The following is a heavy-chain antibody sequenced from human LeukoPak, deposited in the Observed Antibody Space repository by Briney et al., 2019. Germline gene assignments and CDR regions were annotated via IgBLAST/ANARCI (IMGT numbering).Heavy chain of an antibody. Sequence: SVKVSCKASGYTFTGYNMHWVRHAPGQGLEWIGGSIPIFGTANYAQKFQGRVTITADKSTSTAYMELSSLRSEDTAVYYCAGDSGSFRVHYYYYMDVWGKGPTVTVSS. D-gene: IGHD1-26*01. CDR2: SIPIFGTA. J-gene: IGHJ6*03. CDR1: GYTFTGYN. CDR3: AGDSGSFRVHYYYYMDV. V-gene: IGHV1-69*06.